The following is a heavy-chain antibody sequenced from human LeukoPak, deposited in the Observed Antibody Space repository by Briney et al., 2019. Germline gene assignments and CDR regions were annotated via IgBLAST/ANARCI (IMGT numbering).Heavy chain of an antibody. CDR3: AKASGGYDSSGYFYYFDY. Sequence: PGGSLRLSCAASGFTFSSYAMSWVRQAPGKGLEWVSAISGSGGSTYYADSVKGRFTISRDNSKNMLYLQMNSLRAEDTAVYYCAKASGGYDSSGYFYYFDYWGQGTLVTVSS. J-gene: IGHJ4*02. D-gene: IGHD3-22*01. CDR1: GFTFSSYA. CDR2: ISGSGGST. V-gene: IGHV3-23*01.